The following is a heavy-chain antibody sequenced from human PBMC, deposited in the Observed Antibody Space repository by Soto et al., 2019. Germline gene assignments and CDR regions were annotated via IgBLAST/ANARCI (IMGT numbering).Heavy chain of an antibody. V-gene: IGHV3-30*18. CDR1: GFTFSSYG. D-gene: IGHD3-3*01. J-gene: IGHJ4*02. Sequence: GGSLRLSCAASGFTFSSYGMHWVRQAPGKGLEWVAVISYDGSNKYYADSVKGRFTISRDNSKNTLYLQMNSLRAEDTAVYYCAKEESLGVVIIPLGIDYWGQGTLVTVSS. CDR3: AKEESLGVVIIPLGIDY. CDR2: ISYDGSNK.